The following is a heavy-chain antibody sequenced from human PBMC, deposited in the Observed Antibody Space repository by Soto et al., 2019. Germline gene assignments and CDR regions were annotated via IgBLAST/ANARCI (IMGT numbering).Heavy chain of an antibody. D-gene: IGHD3-22*01. V-gene: IGHV4-59*01. J-gene: IGHJ4*02. CDR2: IYYRGST. CDR3: ARDGYYYDSSGYYPD. Sequence: SETLSLTCTVSGGSISSYYWSWIRQPPGNGLEWIGYIYYRGSTNYNPSLKSRVTISVDTSKNQFSLKLSSVTAADTAVYYCARDGYYYDSSGYYPDWGQGTLVTVSS. CDR1: GGSISSYY.